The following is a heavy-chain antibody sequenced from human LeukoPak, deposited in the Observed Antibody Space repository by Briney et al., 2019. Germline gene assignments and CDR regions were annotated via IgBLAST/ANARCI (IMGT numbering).Heavy chain of an antibody. D-gene: IGHD5-24*01. J-gene: IGHJ4*02. CDR2: ISYDGSNK. V-gene: IGHV3-30*04. CDR3: ARDISPDGYNTVLDC. Sequence: GGSLRLSCAASGFTFSSYAMHWVRQAPGKGLEWVAVISYDGSNKYYADSVKGRFTISRDNSKNTLYLQMNSLRAEDTAVYYCARDISPDGYNTVLDCWGQGTLVTVSS. CDR1: GFTFSSYA.